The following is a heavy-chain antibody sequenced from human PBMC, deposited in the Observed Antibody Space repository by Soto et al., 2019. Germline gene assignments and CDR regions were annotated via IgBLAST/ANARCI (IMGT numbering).Heavy chain of an antibody. J-gene: IGHJ6*02. D-gene: IGHD4-17*01. V-gene: IGHV3-23*01. CDR3: AKDRPHTWEAGDHYGLDG. CDR2: VGSGGTDT. CDR1: GFTFNIYA. Sequence: EVQLLESGGGLVQPGGSLRLSCAASGFTFNIYAMTWARQAPGEGLQWVSSVGSGGTDTYYADSVKGRFTISRDNSKSTMYLQMNSLRAEDTAIYYCAKDRPHTWEAGDHYGLDGWGQGTSVTVSS.